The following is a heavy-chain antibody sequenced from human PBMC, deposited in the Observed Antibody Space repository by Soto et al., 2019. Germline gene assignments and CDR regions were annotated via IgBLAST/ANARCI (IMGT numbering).Heavy chain of an antibody. J-gene: IGHJ4*02. D-gene: IGHD3-10*01. V-gene: IGHV3-33*01. CDR2: IWHDGKNK. Sequence: QVQVVESGGGVVQPGGSLRLSCAASGFTFSSYGMHWVRKAPGKGLEWVAVIWHDGKNKYYADSVKGRFTISRDNSKNTLYLRMTSLRAEDTAMYYCARDPGDDEAMDYWGQGTLVTVSS. CDR1: GFTFSSYG. CDR3: ARDPGDDEAMDY.